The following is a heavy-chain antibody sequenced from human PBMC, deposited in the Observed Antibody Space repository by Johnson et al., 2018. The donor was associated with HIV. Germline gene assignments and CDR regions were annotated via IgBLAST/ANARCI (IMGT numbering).Heavy chain of an antibody. V-gene: IGHV3-66*01. CDR1: GITVSSSY. CDR2: IYSGGNT. CDR3: ARERNMIVVDDDAFDI. J-gene: IGHJ3*02. D-gene: IGHD3-22*01. Sequence: MLLVESGGGLVQPGGSLRLSCAASGITVSSSYMSWVRQAPGKGLEWVSVIYSGGNTYYADSVRGRFTISRDNSKNTLYLQMNSLRAEDTAVYYCARERNMIVVDDDAFDIWGQGTMVTVSS.